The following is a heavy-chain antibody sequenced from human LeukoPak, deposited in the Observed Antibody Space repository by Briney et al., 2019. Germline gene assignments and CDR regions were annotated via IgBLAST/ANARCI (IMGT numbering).Heavy chain of an antibody. CDR3: AKVAGAVLGGYFDY. V-gene: IGHV3-9*01. CDR2: ISWNSGSM. Sequence: GGSLRLSCAASGFIFEDYAVHWVRQAPGKGLEWVSGISWNSGSMEYADSVKGRFTISRDNAKNSLYLQMNSLRAEDTALYYRAKVAGAVLGGYFDYWGQGTLVTVSS. J-gene: IGHJ4*02. D-gene: IGHD3-10*01. CDR1: GFIFEDYA.